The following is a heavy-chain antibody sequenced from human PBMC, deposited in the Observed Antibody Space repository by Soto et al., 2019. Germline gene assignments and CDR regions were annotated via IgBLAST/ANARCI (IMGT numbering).Heavy chain of an antibody. CDR1: GFTFSDYT. CDR2: ILSDHTT. D-gene: IGHD2-8*01. J-gene: IGHJ4*02. V-gene: IGHV3-23*03. CDR3: ARRTNGYFGY. Sequence: EVQLLESGGGLVQPGGSLTLSCAASGFTFSDYTMSWVRQAPGKVLECISVILSDHTTYYAGSVRGRFTISRDNSKNTLYLEMNSLSAEDTAVYYCARRTNGYFGYWGQGALVTVSS.